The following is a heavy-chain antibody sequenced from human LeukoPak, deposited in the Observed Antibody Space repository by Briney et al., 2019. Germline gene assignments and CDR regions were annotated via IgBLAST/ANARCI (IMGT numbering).Heavy chain of an antibody. CDR1: GGSISSYY. CDR2: IYYSGST. V-gene: IGHV4-59*01. D-gene: IGHD6-13*01. Sequence: SETLSLTCTVSGGSISSYYWSWIRQPPGKGLEWIGYIYYSGSTNYNPSLKSRDTISVDTSKNQFSLKLSSVTAADTAVYYCARDQQGYFDYWGQGTLVTVSS. J-gene: IGHJ4*02. CDR3: ARDQQGYFDY.